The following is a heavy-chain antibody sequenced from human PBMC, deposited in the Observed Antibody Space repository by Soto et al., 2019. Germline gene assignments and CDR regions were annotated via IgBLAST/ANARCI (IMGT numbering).Heavy chain of an antibody. Sequence: LRLSCAASGFAFSSYGMHWVRQAPGKGLEWVAVIWYDGSNKYYADSVKGRFTISRDNSKNTLYLQMNSLRAEDTAVYYCAREDIVVVPAAINYYYGMDVWGQGTTVTVSS. CDR3: AREDIVVVPAAINYYYGMDV. D-gene: IGHD2-2*02. CDR1: GFAFSSYG. CDR2: IWYDGSNK. J-gene: IGHJ6*02. V-gene: IGHV3-33*01.